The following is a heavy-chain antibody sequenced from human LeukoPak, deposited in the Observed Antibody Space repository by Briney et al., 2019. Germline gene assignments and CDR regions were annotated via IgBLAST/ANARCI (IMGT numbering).Heavy chain of an antibody. D-gene: IGHD3-10*01. CDR2: ISSSSSYI. J-gene: IGHJ4*02. CDR3: ARHPGAPDY. V-gene: IGHV3-21*01. Sequence: GESLKISCKGSGYSFTSYWIGWVRQAPGKGLEWVSSISSSSSYIYYADSVKGRFTISRDNAKNSLYLQMNSLRAEDTAVYYCARHPGAPDYWGQGTLVTVSS. CDR1: GYSFTSYW.